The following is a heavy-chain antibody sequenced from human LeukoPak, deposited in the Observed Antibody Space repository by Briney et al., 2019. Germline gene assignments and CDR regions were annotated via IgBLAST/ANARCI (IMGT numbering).Heavy chain of an antibody. Sequence: GSSVKVSCKASGGTFSSYAISWVRQAPGQGLEWMGRIIPILGIANYAQKFQGRVTITADKSTSTAYMELSSLRSEDTAVYYCARGEAIVDYYSMDVWGQGTTVTVSS. V-gene: IGHV1-69*04. D-gene: IGHD3-22*01. CDR2: IIPILGIA. CDR1: GGTFSSYA. J-gene: IGHJ6*02. CDR3: ARGEAIVDYYSMDV.